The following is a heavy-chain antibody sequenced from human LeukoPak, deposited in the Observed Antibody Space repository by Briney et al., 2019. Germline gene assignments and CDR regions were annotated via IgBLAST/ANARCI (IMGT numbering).Heavy chain of an antibody. V-gene: IGHV4-31*03. CDR2: IHPSGML. J-gene: IGHJ4*02. CDR3: SRGLDSRKLGY. D-gene: IGHD3-22*01. Sequence: PSETLSLTCTVSGASFSSSDQYWNWIRQSPGKGLEWIGSIHPSGMLYNNPSLESRVTISIDTSKNQFSLNLNSVTAADTAVYFCSRGLDSRKLGYWGQGTLVTVSS. CDR1: GASFSSSDQY.